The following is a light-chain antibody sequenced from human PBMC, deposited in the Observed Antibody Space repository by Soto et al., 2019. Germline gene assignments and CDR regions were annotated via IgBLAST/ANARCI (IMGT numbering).Light chain of an antibody. CDR3: QQYNNWPIN. CDR2: GAS. V-gene: IGKV3-15*01. CDR1: QNVNSN. Sequence: EVVLTQSPANLSVSPGERAIVSCRASQNVNSNLAWYQQKPGQAPRLRLYGASTGATDIPSRFSGSGSGTEFTLTITNLQSEYLAVYYCQQYNNWPINFGQGTRLEIK. J-gene: IGKJ5*01.